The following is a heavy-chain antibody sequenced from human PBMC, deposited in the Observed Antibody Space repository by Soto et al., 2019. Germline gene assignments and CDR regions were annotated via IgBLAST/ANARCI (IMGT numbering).Heavy chain of an antibody. J-gene: IGHJ4*02. V-gene: IGHV4-30-4*01. D-gene: IGHD2-15*01. Sequence: SETLSLTCTVSGGSISSGDYYWSWIRKPPGKGLEWIGYIYYSGSTYYNPSLKSRVTISVDTSKNQFSLKLSSVTAADTAVYYCAREGRCSGGSCSYWGQGTLVTVSS. CDR3: AREGRCSGGSCSY. CDR1: GGSISSGDYY. CDR2: IYYSGST.